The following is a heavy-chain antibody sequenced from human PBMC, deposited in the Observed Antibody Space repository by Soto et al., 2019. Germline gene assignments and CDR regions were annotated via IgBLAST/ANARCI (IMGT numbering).Heavy chain of an antibody. CDR1: GFTFSSYS. CDR3: ARFVNRGMDV. CDR2: ISSSSSYI. Sequence: EVQLVESGGGLVKPGGSLRLSCAASGFTFSSYSMNWVRQAPGKGLEWVSSISSSSSYIYYADSLKGRFTISRDNAKNSLYLQMNSLRAEDTAVYYCARFVNRGMDVWGQGTTVTVSS. J-gene: IGHJ6*02. V-gene: IGHV3-21*01.